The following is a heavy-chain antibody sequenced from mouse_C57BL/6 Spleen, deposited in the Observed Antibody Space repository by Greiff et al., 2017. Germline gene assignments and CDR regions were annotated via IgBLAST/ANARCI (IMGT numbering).Heavy chain of an antibody. CDR1: GFTFSDYY. J-gene: IGHJ2*01. CDR3: AREGGYDGVYYFDY. V-gene: IGHV5-16*01. Sequence: EVQLVESEGGLVQPGSSMKLSCTASGFTFSDYYMAWVRQVPEKGLEWVANINYDGSSTYYLDSLKSRFIISRDNAKNILYLQMSSLKSEDTATYYCAREGGYDGVYYFDYWGQGTTLTVSS. D-gene: IGHD2-2*01. CDR2: INYDGSST.